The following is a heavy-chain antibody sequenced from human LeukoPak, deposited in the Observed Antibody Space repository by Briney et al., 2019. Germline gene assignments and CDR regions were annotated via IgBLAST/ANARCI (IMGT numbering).Heavy chain of an antibody. J-gene: IGHJ4*02. CDR3: ARDRDSSGYYVDY. CDR1: GFTFSSYG. D-gene: IGHD3-22*01. CDR2: IWYDGSNK. Sequence: ALRLSCAASGFTFSSYGMHWVRQAPGKGLEWVAVIWYDGSNKYYADSVKGRFTISRDNSKNTLYLQMNSLRAEDTAVYYCARDRDSSGYYVDYWGQGTLVTVSS. V-gene: IGHV3-33*01.